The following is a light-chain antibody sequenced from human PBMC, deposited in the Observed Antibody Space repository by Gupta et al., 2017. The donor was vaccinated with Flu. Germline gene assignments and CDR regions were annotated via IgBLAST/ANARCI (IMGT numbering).Light chain of an antibody. CDR1: SSNIGRKT. Sequence: VTLTFSGDSSNIGRKTVSWYQQVPGTAPKLLIYNKNERPSGVPDRFSGSKSGTSASLTISGLQSEDEADYYCAAWDDSLNGPVFGGGAKLTVL. J-gene: IGLJ2*01. CDR3: AAWDDSLNGPV. V-gene: IGLV1-44*01. CDR2: NKN.